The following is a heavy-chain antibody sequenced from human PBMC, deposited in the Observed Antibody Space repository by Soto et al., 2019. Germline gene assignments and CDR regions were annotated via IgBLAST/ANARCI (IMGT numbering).Heavy chain of an antibody. Sequence: PGGSLRLSCAASGFTFSSYGMHWVRQAPGKGLEWVAVIWYDGSNKYYADSVKGRFTISRDNSKNTLYLQMNSLRAEDTAVYYCERSLKLYDSSGHLLFDYWGQGTLVTVSS. CDR2: IWYDGSNK. CDR3: ERSLKLYDSSGHLLFDY. J-gene: IGHJ4*02. CDR1: GFTFSSYG. D-gene: IGHD3-22*01. V-gene: IGHV3-33*01.